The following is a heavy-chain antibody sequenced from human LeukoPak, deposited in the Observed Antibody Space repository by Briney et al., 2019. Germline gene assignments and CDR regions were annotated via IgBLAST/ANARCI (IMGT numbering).Heavy chain of an antibody. V-gene: IGHV3-30*02. D-gene: IGHD1-26*01. CDR3: AKDDHPLRYSGSYYENYYYMDV. Sequence: GGSLRLSCAASGFIFSSYGMHWVRQAPGKGLEWVAFTRYDGSNKYYADSVKGRFTISRDNSKNTLYLQMNSLRAEDTAVYYCAKDDHPLRYSGSYYENYYYMDVWGKGTTVTVSS. CDR2: TRYDGSNK. J-gene: IGHJ6*03. CDR1: GFIFSSYG.